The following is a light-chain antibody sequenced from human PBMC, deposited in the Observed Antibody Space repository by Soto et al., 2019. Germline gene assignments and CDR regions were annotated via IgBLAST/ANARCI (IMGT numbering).Light chain of an antibody. Sequence: EIVLTQSPGTLSLSPGERATLSCRASQSVSSSYLAWYQQRPRQAPRLLIYGASSRATGIRDRISGSGPETDFTLTISRLEPEDFGAYCCQQYGSSPFFGPGTKVDIK. J-gene: IGKJ3*01. CDR1: QSVSSSY. CDR2: GAS. CDR3: QQYGSSPF. V-gene: IGKV3-20*01.